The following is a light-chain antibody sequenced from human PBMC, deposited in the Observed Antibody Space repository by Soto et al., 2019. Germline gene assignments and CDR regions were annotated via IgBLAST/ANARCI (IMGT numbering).Light chain of an antibody. J-gene: IGKJ5*01. V-gene: IGKV3-15*01. CDR1: ESVNNK. Sequence: EVVLTQSPATLSVSPGERATLSCRASESVNNKLGWYQQKPGQAPRLLIYRASTRATGIPARFSGSGSGTELTLTICSMQSEDSAVYYCHQYNNWFPFTFGQGTRLEIK. CDR3: HQYNNWFPFT. CDR2: RAS.